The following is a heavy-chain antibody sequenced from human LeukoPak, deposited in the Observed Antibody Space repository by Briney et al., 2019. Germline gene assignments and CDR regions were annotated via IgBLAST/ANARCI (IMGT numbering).Heavy chain of an antibody. J-gene: IGHJ4*02. V-gene: IGHV1-18*01. CDR3: AREGDSGSYFMVNYFDY. Sequence: ASVKVSCKASGYTFTSYGISWVRRAPGQGLEWMGWISAYNGNTNYAQKLQGRVTMTTDTSTSTAYMELRSLRSDDTAVYYCAREGDSGSYFMVNYFDYWGQGTLVTVSS. CDR2: ISAYNGNT. CDR1: GYTFTSYG. D-gene: IGHD1-26*01.